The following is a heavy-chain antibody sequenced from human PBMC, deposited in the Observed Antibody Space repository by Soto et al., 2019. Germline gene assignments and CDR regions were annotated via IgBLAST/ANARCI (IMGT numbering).Heavy chain of an antibody. CDR1: GYSITSYW. V-gene: IGHV5-51*01. CDR2: IYPGDSDT. J-gene: IGHJ6*02. D-gene: IGHD6-13*01. CDR3: ARTSAAGKYYYGMDV. Sequence: GESLKISCKGSGYSITSYWIGWVRQMPGKGLEWMGIIYPGDSDTRYSPSFQGQVAISADKSISTAYLQWSSLKASDTAMYYCARTSAAGKYYYGMDVWGQGTTVTVSS.